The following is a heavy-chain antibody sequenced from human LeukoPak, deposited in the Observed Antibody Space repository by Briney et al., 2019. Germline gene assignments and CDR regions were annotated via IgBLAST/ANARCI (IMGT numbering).Heavy chain of an antibody. V-gene: IGHV4-59*01. CDR1: GGSISSYY. D-gene: IGHD4-17*01. CDR2: IYYSGST. J-gene: IGHJ5*02. CDR3: ARDKSPYGDYNWFDP. Sequence: SETLSLTCTVSGGSISSYYWSWIRQPPGKGLEWIGYIYYSGSTNYNPSLKSRVTISVDTSKNQFSLKLSSVTAADTAVYYCARDKSPYGDYNWFDPWGQGTLVTVSS.